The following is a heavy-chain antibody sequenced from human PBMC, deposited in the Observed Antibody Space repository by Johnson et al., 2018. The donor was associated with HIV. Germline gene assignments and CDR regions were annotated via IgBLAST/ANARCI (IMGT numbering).Heavy chain of an antibody. Sequence: QVQLVESGGGVVQPGRSLRPSCAASGFTFSSYAMHWVRQAPGKGLEWVAVVSYDGGSTYYANSVKGRFTISRDNSKNTLYLQMNSLRVEDTAVYYCASEVRGVLDIWGQGTMVTVSS. CDR1: GFTFSSYA. V-gene: IGHV3-30*14. J-gene: IGHJ3*02. CDR3: ASEVRGVLDI. CDR2: VSYDGGST. D-gene: IGHD3-10*01.